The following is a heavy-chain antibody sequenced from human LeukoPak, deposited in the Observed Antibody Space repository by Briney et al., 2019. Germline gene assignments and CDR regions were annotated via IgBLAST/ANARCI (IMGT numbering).Heavy chain of an antibody. V-gene: IGHV1-69*02. D-gene: IGHD3-22*01. J-gene: IGHJ4*02. Sequence: ASVKVSCKASGGTFSSYTISWVRQAPGQGLEWMGRIIPILGIANYAQKFQGRVTITADKSTSTAYMELSSLRSEDTAAYYCARVDYYDSSGYYYFDCWGQGTLVTVSS. CDR2: IIPILGIA. CDR1: GGTFSSYT. CDR3: ARVDYYDSSGYYYFDC.